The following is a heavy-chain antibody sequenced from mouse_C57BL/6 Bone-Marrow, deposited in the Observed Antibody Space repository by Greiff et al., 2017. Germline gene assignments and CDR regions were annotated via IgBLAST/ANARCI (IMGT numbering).Heavy chain of an antibody. Sequence: EVQLQQSGAELVRPGASVKLSCTASGFNIKDDYMHWVKQRPEQGLEWIGWIDPENGDTEYASKFQGKATITADTSSNTAYLQLSSLTSEDTAVYYCTRYDGGAWFAYWGQGTLVTVSA. J-gene: IGHJ3*01. CDR2: IDPENGDT. CDR3: TRYDGGAWFAY. D-gene: IGHD2-12*01. CDR1: GFNIKDDY. V-gene: IGHV14-4*01.